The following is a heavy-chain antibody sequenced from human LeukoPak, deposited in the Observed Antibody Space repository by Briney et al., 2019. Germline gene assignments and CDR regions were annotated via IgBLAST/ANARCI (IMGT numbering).Heavy chain of an antibody. V-gene: IGHV4-34*01. CDR2: INHSGST. J-gene: IGHJ3*02. D-gene: IGHD3-22*01. CDR1: GGSFSGYY. CDR3: ARGKEGRITMIVVVTRPRAFDI. Sequence: SETLSLTCAVYGGSFSGYYWSWIRQPPGKGLEWIGEINHSGSTNYNPSLKSRVTISVDTSKNQFSLKLSSVTAADTAVYYCARGKEGRITMIVVVTRPRAFDIWGQGTMVTVSS.